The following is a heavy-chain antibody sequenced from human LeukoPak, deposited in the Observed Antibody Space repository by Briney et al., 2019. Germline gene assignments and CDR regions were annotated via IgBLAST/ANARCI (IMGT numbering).Heavy chain of an antibody. V-gene: IGHV4-4*02. D-gene: IGHD3-10*01. J-gene: IGHJ4*02. CDR2: IYHSGTT. CDR1: GFTVSSNY. Sequence: PGGSLRLSCAASGFTVSSNYMSWVRQPPGKGLEWIGEIYHSGTTNYNPSLKSRVTISVDKSKNQFSLKLTSVTAADTAVYYCVSVKITMVRGAYRKNFDYWGQGTLVTVSS. CDR3: VSVKITMVRGAYRKNFDY.